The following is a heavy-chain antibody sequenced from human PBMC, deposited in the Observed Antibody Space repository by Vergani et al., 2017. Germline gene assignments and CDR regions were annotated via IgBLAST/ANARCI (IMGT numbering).Heavy chain of an antibody. Sequence: QVQLVQSGAEVKKPGSSVKVSCKASGGTFSSYAISWVRQAPGQGLEWMGGIIPIFGTANYAQKVQGRVTITADKSTSAAYMELSSLRSEDTAVYYCARVLGYDLWSGYSTTDYYGMDVWGQGTTVTVSS. D-gene: IGHD3-3*01. CDR3: ARVLGYDLWSGYSTTDYYGMDV. CDR1: GGTFSSYA. CDR2: IIPIFGTA. V-gene: IGHV1-69*06. J-gene: IGHJ6*02.